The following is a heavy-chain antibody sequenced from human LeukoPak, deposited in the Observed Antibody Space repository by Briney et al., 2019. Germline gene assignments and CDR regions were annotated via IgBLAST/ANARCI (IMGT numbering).Heavy chain of an antibody. CDR3: AKDQDYYDSSGYPMDAAFDI. V-gene: IGHV3-23*01. J-gene: IGHJ3*02. Sequence: GGSLRLSCAASGFTFSSYGMSWVRQAPGKGLEWVSAISGSGGSTYYADSVKGRFTISRDNSKNTLYLQMNSLRAEDTAVYYCAKDQDYYDSSGYPMDAAFDIWGQGTMVTVSS. D-gene: IGHD3-22*01. CDR1: GFTFSSYG. CDR2: ISGSGGST.